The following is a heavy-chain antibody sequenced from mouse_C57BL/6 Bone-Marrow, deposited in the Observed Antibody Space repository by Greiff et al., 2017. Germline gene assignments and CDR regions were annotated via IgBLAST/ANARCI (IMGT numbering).Heavy chain of an antibody. J-gene: IGHJ3*01. Sequence: EVQLQQSVAELVRPGASVKLSCTASGFTFKNSYMHWVKQRPEQGLEWIGRIDPANGNTKYAPKFQGKATITADTSSNTAYLQLSSLTSEDTAIYYCARRRFAYWGQGTLVTVSA. V-gene: IGHV14-3*01. CDR3: ARRRFAY. CDR1: GFTFKNSY. CDR2: IDPANGNT.